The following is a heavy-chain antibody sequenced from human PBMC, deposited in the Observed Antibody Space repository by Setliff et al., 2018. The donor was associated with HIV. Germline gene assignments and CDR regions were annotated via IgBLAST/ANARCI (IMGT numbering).Heavy chain of an antibody. V-gene: IGHV5-51*01. CDR1: GYSFTNYW. CDR3: ARLSVVTATRIYYFDY. J-gene: IGHJ4*02. D-gene: IGHD2-21*02. CDR2: IYPGDSDT. Sequence: GESLKISCKGSGYSFTNYWIGWVRRMPGKGLEWMGIIYPGDSDTRYSPSFQGQVTISADKSISTAYLQWSSLKASDTAMYYCARLSVVTATRIYYFDYWGQGTLVTVSS.